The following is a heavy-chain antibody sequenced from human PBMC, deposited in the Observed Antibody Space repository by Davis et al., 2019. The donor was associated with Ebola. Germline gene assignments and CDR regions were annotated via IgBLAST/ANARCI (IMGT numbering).Heavy chain of an antibody. CDR2: IGPTATTT. V-gene: IGHV3-23*01. CDR3: AKLNGGWIRPNWFDP. J-gene: IGHJ5*02. D-gene: IGHD6-19*01. CDR1: GFTFSSYA. Sequence: PGGSLRLSCAASGFTFSSYAMSWVRQAPGKGLEWVSGIGPTATTTHYADSVKGRFTISRDNSKNTLYLQMNSLRAEDTAIYYCAKLNGGWIRPNWFDPWGQGTLVTVSS.